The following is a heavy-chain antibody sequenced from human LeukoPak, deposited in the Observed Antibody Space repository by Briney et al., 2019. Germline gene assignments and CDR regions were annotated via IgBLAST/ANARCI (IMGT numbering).Heavy chain of an antibody. D-gene: IGHD3-16*02. CDR3: ARDATGYYDYVWGSYRYRYFDY. CDR1: GYTFTGYY. Sequence: ASVKVSCKASGYTFTGYYMHWVRQAPGQGLEWMGWINPNSGGTNYAQKFQGRVTMTRDTSISTAYMELSRLRSDDTAVYYCARDATGYYDYVWGSYRYRYFDYWGQGTLVTVSS. J-gene: IGHJ4*02. CDR2: INPNSGGT. V-gene: IGHV1-2*02.